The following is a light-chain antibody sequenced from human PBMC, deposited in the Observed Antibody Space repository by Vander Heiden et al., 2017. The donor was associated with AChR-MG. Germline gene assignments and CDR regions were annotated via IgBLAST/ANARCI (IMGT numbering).Light chain of an antibody. CDR2: YDT. CDR3: QVWDSVSDHYVV. Sequence: SFVLTQPPSLSVAPGKTATIACGGNNIGSQTVHWYQQRPGQAPVLVIFYDTDRPSGIPGRFSGSKSGNTATLTINWVEAGDEADYYCQVWDSVSDHYVVFGGGTKLTVL. CDR1: NIGSQT. J-gene: IGLJ2*01. V-gene: IGLV3-21*01.